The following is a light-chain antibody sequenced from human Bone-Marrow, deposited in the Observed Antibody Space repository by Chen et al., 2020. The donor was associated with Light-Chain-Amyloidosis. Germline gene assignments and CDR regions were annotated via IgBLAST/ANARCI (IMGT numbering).Light chain of an antibody. CDR1: NIGIKS. CDR2: DDY. J-gene: IGLJ3*02. V-gene: IGLV3-21*02. CDR3: QVWDSSSDHVV. Sequence: SYVLTQSPSVSVGPGQTARITCGGNNIGIKSVHWYQQKPGQAPVLVVFDDYDRPSGIHERFSGSNSGNTATLTISRVEAGDEADYYCQVWDSSSDHVVFGGGTKLTVL.